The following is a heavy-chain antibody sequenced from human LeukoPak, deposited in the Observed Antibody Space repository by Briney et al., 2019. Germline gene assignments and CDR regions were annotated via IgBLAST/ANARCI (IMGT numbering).Heavy chain of an antibody. D-gene: IGHD3-22*01. V-gene: IGHV5-51*01. J-gene: IGHJ6*02. CDR2: IYPGDSDT. CDR1: GYSFTSYW. CDR3: AREDSSGSSISPYYYYGMDV. Sequence: GESLKISCKGSGYSFTSYWIGWVRQMPGKGLEWMGIIYPGDSDTRYSPSFQGQVTISADKSISTAYLQWSSLKASDTAMYYRAREDSSGSSISPYYYYGMDVWGQGTTVTVSS.